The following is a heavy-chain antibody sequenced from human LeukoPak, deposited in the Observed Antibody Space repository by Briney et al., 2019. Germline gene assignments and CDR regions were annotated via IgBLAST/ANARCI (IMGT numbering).Heavy chain of an antibody. J-gene: IGHJ4*02. CDR1: GFTFSSYG. CDR3: AKDAVVRGVPFDY. Sequence: GGSLRLSCAASGFTFSSYGMHWVRQAPGKGLEWVSAISGSGGSTYYADSVKGRFTISRDNSKNTLYLQMNSLRAEDTAVYYCAKDAVVRGVPFDYWGQGTLVTVSS. D-gene: IGHD3-10*01. CDR2: ISGSGGST. V-gene: IGHV3-23*01.